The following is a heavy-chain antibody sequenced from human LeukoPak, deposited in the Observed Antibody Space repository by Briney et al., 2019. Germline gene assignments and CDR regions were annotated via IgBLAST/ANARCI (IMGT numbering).Heavy chain of an antibody. CDR2: ISGSGNGFSI. Sequence: GGSLRLSCSASGFFFSIYTMDWVRQTAGKGREYVSTISGSGNGFSIYYADSVKGRFTISRDDSKSILYLQMNGLRSEDTAVYYCVKDFGRVRGTPDSWGQGTLVTVSS. CDR1: GFFFSIYT. J-gene: IGHJ4*02. V-gene: IGHV3-64D*06. D-gene: IGHD3-16*01. CDR3: VKDFGRVRGTPDS.